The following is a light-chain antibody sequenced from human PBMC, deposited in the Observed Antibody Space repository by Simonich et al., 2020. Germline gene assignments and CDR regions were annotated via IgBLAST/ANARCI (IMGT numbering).Light chain of an antibody. V-gene: IGLV9-49*01. CDR3: GADHGSGSNFVKV. CDR1: SGSSNYK. J-gene: IGLJ3*02. Sequence: QPVLTQPPSASASLGASVTLTCTLSSGSSNYKVDWYQQSPGKGPRFVMRVGTGGMVGSKGDGIPDRFSFLGSGLNRYLTIKNIQEEDESDYHCGADHGSGSNFVKVFGGGTKLTVL. CDR2: VGTGGMVG.